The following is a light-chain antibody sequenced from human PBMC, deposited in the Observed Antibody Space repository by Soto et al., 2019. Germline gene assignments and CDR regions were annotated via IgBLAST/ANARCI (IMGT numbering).Light chain of an antibody. V-gene: IGKV3-20*01. CDR3: QQYGSSLWT. J-gene: IGKJ1*01. CDR1: QSVSSSY. Sequence: EIVLMQSPGTLSLSQGERATLSCRASQSVSSSYLAWYQQKPGQAPRLLIYGASSRATGIPDRFSGSGSGTDFTLTISRLEPEDFAVYYCQQYGSSLWTFGQGTKVDIK. CDR2: GAS.